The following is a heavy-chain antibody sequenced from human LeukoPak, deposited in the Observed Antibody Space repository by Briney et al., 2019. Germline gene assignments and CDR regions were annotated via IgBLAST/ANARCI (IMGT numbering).Heavy chain of an antibody. V-gene: IGHV4-59*08. D-gene: IGHD3-10*01. J-gene: IGHJ4*02. Sequence: SETLSLTCTVSGGSIRNYYWSWIRQPPGKGLEWIGHIYYSGATKYNPSLKSRITISVDTSKNQFSLMLSSVTAADTAVYYCARFGITVVRGGKYYFDYWGQGTLVTVSS. CDR1: GGSIRNYY. CDR3: ARFGITVVRGGKYYFDY. CDR2: IYYSGAT.